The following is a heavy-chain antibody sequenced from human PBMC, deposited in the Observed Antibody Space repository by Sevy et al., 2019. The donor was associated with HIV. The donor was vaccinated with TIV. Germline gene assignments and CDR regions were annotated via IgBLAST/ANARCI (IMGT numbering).Heavy chain of an antibody. J-gene: IGHJ6*02. CDR2: ISAYNGKK. Sequence: ASVKVSCKASGYTFTSYGISWVRQAPGQGLEWMGWISAYNGKKNLAQKLQDKFTMTTDTSTRPAYMELRSLRSDDTAVYYCAGDGQVYSSSSGGYYYYGMDVWGQGTTVTVSS. CDR1: GYTFTSYG. D-gene: IGHD6-6*01. CDR3: AGDGQVYSSSSGGYYYYGMDV. V-gene: IGHV1-18*04.